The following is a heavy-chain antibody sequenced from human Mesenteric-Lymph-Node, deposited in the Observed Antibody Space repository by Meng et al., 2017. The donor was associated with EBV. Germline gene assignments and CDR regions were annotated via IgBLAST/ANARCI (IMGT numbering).Heavy chain of an antibody. CDR1: GGSISTSNW. CDR3: AKDWSVGAGSGSHY. Sequence: QLQESGPGLVKPSETLSLTCTFSGGSISTSNWWSWVRQPPGKGLEWIGEIYHSGSTNYNPSLKTRVTMSVDKSKNQFSLNLNSVTAADTAVYYCAKDWSVGAGSGSHYWGQGTLVTVSS. D-gene: IGHD1-26*01. CDR2: IYHSGST. V-gene: IGHV4-4*02. J-gene: IGHJ4*02.